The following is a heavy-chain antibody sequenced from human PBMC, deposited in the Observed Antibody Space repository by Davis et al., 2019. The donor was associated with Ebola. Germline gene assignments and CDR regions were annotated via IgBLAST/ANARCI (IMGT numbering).Heavy chain of an antibody. J-gene: IGHJ4*02. Sequence: GESLKISCAASGFTFSSYDMHWVRQATGKGLEWVSAIGTAGDTYYPGSVKGRFTISRENAKNSLYLQMNSLRAGDTAVYYCARVRDGSYPDYRGQGTLVTVSS. CDR3: ARVRDGSYPDY. CDR1: GFTFSSYD. V-gene: IGHV3-13*01. D-gene: IGHD1-26*01. CDR2: IGTAGDT.